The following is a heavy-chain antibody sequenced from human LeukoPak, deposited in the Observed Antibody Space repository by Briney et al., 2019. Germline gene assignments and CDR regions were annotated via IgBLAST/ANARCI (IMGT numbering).Heavy chain of an antibody. Sequence: GGSLRLSCAASGFTFSSYAMTWVRQAPGKGLEWVSAFSATDGSAQYAESVEGRFTISRDNSKNTLLLQMNSLGAEDTAVYYCARAKIAAAGTGAFDVWGQGTLVTVSS. V-gene: IGHV3-23*01. D-gene: IGHD6-13*01. CDR3: ARAKIAAAGTGAFDV. CDR1: GFTFSSYA. J-gene: IGHJ3*01. CDR2: FSATDGSA.